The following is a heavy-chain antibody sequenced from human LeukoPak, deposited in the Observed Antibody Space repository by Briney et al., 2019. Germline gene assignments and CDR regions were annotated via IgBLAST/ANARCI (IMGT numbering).Heavy chain of an antibody. CDR1: GFTFSSYA. J-gene: IGHJ2*01. D-gene: IGHD6-19*01. CDR2: VSGSGGST. Sequence: SGGSLRLSCAASGFTFSSYAMSWVRQAPGKGLEWVSAVSGSGGSTYYADSVKGRFTISRDNSKDTLYLQMNSLRAEDTAVYYCAKTLRESSGREYFDLWGRGTLVTVSS. V-gene: IGHV3-23*01. CDR3: AKTLRESSGREYFDL.